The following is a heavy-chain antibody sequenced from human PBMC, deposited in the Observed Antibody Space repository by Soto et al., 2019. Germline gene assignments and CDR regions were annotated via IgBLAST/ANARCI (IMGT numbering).Heavy chain of an antibody. J-gene: IGHJ6*02. D-gene: IGHD6-19*01. CDR2: IDPSDSYT. Sequence: PGESLKISCKGSGYSFTSYWISWVRQMPGKGLEWMGRIDPSDSYTNYSPSFQGHVTISADKSISTAYLQWSSLKASDTAMYYCARDVWEAVAGTEYYYYYGMDVWGQGTTVTVSS. CDR1: GYSFTSYW. V-gene: IGHV5-10-1*01. CDR3: ARDVWEAVAGTEYYYYYGMDV.